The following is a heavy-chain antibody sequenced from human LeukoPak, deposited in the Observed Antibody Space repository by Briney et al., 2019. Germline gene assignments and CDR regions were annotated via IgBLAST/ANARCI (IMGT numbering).Heavy chain of an antibody. CDR1: GFTFSSYG. CDR2: IRYDGSNK. V-gene: IGHV3-30*02. CDR3: AKDAGYSSGTDY. Sequence: GGSLRLSCAAPGFTFSSYGMHWVRQAPGKGLEWVAFIRYDGSNKYYADSVKGRFTISRDNSKNTLYLQMNSLRAEDTAVYYCAKDAGYSSGTDYWGQGTLVTVSS. J-gene: IGHJ4*02. D-gene: IGHD6-19*01.